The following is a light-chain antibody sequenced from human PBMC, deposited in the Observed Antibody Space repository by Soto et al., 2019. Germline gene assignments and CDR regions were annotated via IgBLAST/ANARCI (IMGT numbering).Light chain of an antibody. Sequence: AIPLTQSPSSLSASVGDRVTITCRASQGISSALAWYQQQPGKAPKLLIYDASSLESWVPSRFSGSGSGTDFTLTISSLQPEDFATYYGQQFNSYPQGLTFGGGTKVEIK. CDR3: QQFNSYPQGLT. CDR1: QGISSA. J-gene: IGKJ4*01. V-gene: IGKV1-13*02. CDR2: DAS.